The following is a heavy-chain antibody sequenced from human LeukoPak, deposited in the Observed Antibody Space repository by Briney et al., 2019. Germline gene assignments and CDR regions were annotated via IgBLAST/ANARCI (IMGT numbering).Heavy chain of an antibody. CDR3: ARGGHYYASGSGAFDI. V-gene: IGHV3-21*01. CDR2: ISSSSSYI. D-gene: IGHD3-10*01. Sequence: PGRSLSPSCAPSGFTFSSYSMNWVRQAPGKGLEWVSSISSSSSYIYYADSVQGRFTISRDNAKTSMYLQMISLRAEDTAVYYCARGGHYYASGSGAFDIWGQGTLVTVSS. CDR1: GFTFSSYS. J-gene: IGHJ4*02.